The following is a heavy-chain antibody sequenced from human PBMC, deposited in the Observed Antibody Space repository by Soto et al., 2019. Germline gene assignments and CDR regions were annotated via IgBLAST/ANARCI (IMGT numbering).Heavy chain of an antibody. CDR1: GFSFRDYY. Sequence: GGSLRLSCAASGFSFRDYYMSWIRQAPGRGLEWISYISGSGNTIYYADSVKGRFIISRDNAKNSLFLQMNSLRADDTAVYYCARDRLPMVVVVMGWFDPWGQGTLVTVSS. J-gene: IGHJ5*02. CDR3: ARDRLPMVVVVMGWFDP. D-gene: IGHD3-22*01. CDR2: ISGSGNTI. V-gene: IGHV3-11*01.